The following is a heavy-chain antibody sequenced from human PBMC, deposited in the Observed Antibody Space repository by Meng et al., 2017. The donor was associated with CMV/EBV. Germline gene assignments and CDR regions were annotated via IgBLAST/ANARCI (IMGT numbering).Heavy chain of an antibody. CDR2: IIPILGIA. CDR1: GGTFSSYA. J-gene: IGHJ6*02. CDR3: ARDLLGYCSSTSCRHYYYYYGMDV. D-gene: IGHD2-2*01. V-gene: IGHV1-69*10. Sequence: SVQVSCKASGGTFSSYAISWVRQAPGQGLEWMGGIIPILGIANYAQKFQGRVTITADKSTSTAYMELSSLRSEDTAVYYCARDLLGYCSSTSCRHYYYYYGMDVWGQGTTVTVSS.